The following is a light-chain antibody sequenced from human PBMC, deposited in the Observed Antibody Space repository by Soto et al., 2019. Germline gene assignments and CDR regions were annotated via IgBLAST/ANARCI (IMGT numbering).Light chain of an antibody. CDR2: EVS. V-gene: IGLV2-14*01. CDR3: SSYTTRTTLYV. J-gene: IGLJ1*01. Sequence: QSVLTQPASVSGSPGQSITISCTGTSSDVGSYNYVSWYQLHPGKAPKLMIYEVSNRPSGVSNRFSGSKSGDTASLTISGLQADDEADYYCSSYTTRTTLYVFGTGTNVTVL. CDR1: SSDVGSYNY.